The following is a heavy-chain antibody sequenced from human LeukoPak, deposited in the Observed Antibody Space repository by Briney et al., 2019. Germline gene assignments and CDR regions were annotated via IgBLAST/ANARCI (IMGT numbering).Heavy chain of an antibody. V-gene: IGHV3-23*01. CDR2: ISPSDDST. CDR3: VRKVYYYMDV. Sequence: GESLRLSCGTSGVTLSRYPVNRVRQATGRGLEWVSYISPSDDSTVYAESVKGQFNISRDNSKNMLYLQIDSLRAEDTAIYYCVRKVYYYMDVWGKGTTVTVS. CDR1: GVTLSRYP. J-gene: IGHJ6*03.